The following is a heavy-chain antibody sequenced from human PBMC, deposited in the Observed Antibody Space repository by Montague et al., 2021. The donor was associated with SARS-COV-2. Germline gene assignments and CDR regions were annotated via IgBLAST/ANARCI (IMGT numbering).Heavy chain of an antibody. CDR1: GGSISSYY. J-gene: IGHJ4*02. CDR2: IYIGGST. V-gene: IGHV4-4*07. D-gene: IGHD6-19*01. CDR3: ARDIAVAGLFDY. Sequence: SETLSLTCTVSGGSISSYYWSWIRQPAGKGLEYIGRIYIGGSTNYNPSLKSRVTMSVDMSKNQFSLKLSSVTAADAAVYYCARDIAVAGLFDYWGQGTLVTVSS.